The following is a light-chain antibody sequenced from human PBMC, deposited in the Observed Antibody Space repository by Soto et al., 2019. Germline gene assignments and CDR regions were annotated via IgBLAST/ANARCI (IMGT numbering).Light chain of an antibody. CDR1: SSDVGGYNY. J-gene: IGLJ1*01. CDR2: DVS. V-gene: IGLV2-14*01. CDR3: SSYTRSSTFYV. Sequence: QSALTQPASVSGSPGQSITISCTGTSSDVGGYNYVSWYQQHPGKAPKLMIYDVSNRPSGVSNRFSDSKSGNTASLTISGLQAEDEADYYCSSYTRSSTFYVFGTGTKLTVL.